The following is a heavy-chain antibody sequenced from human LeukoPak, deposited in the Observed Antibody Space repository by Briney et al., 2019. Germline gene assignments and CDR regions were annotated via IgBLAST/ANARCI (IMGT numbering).Heavy chain of an antibody. D-gene: IGHD3-9*01. Sequence: GGSLRLSCAASGFTFHSYSMNWVRQAPGKGLEWVAYISSSGSKIYYADSVKGRVTISRDDGKNSLYLQMNSLRAEDTALYYCARGRMDILTGFAFDTWGQGTLVTVSS. CDR2: ISSSGSKI. CDR3: ARGRMDILTGFAFDT. V-gene: IGHV3-48*01. CDR1: GFTFHSYS. J-gene: IGHJ3*02.